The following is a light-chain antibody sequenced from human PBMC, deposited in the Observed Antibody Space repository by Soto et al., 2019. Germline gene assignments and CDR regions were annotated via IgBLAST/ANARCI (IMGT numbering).Light chain of an antibody. CDR1: QSFSSN. Sequence: IVMTQSPVTLSVSPGERATLSCRTIQSFSSNLAWYQQKPGQAPRLLIYGASSRATGIPDRFSGSGSGTDFTLTISSLQPDDFATYYCQQYNSYSPTFGQGTKVDI. V-gene: IGKV3D-15*01. CDR2: GAS. CDR3: QQYNSYSPT. J-gene: IGKJ1*01.